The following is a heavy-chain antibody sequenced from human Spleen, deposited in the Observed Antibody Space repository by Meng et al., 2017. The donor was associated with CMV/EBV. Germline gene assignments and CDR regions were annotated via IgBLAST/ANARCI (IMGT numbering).Heavy chain of an antibody. Sequence: ASVKVSCKASGYTFTTYGINWVRQAPGQGLEWMGWISAHSGNTNYAQKLQGRVTMTTDTSTSTAYMELRSLRSDDTAVYYCARGYRWDNWFDPWGQGTLVTVSS. D-gene: IGHD4-23*01. V-gene: IGHV1-18*01. J-gene: IGHJ5*02. CDR2: ISAHSGNT. CDR1: GYTFTTYG. CDR3: ARGYRWDNWFDP.